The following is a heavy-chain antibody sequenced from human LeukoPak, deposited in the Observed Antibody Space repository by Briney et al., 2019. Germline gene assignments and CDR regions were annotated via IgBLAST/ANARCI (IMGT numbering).Heavy chain of an antibody. D-gene: IGHD4-17*01. CDR2: INGNGGRT. Sequence: GGSLRLSCAASGFTFSSHAMNWVRQAPGKGLEWVSSINGNGGRTYYADSVKGRFTISRDNSKNTLYLQMNSLRAEDTAVYYCAKDSRIYGDYGSYYFDSWGQGTLVTVSS. CDR3: AKDSRIYGDYGSYYFDS. V-gene: IGHV3-23*01. J-gene: IGHJ4*02. CDR1: GFTFSSHA.